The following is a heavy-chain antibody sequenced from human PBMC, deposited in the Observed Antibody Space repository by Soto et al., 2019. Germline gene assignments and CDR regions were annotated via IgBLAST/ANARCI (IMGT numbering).Heavy chain of an antibody. D-gene: IGHD6-19*01. J-gene: IGHJ4*02. CDR2: IIPIFGTA. Sequence: SVNVACKASGGTFSSYAISWVRQAPGQGLEWMGGIIPIFGTANYAQKFQGRVTITADESTSTAYMELSSLRSEDTAVYYCARVGSQWLAQGQLDYPGQGTLVSV. CDR1: GGTFSSYA. CDR3: ARVGSQWLAQGQLDY. V-gene: IGHV1-69*13.